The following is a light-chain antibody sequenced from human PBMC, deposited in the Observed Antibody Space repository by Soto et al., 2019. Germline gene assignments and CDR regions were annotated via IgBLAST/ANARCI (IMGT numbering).Light chain of an antibody. CDR2: DVT. CDR1: SSDVGGYNS. Sequence: SVLTQPASVSGSPGQSITISCTGTSSDVGGYNSVSWYRQDPGKAPKLMIYDVTNRPSGVSNRFSGSKSGNTASLTISGLQAEDEADYYCSSFTSDITYVFGTGTKVTVL. V-gene: IGLV2-14*01. J-gene: IGLJ1*01. CDR3: SSFTSDITYV.